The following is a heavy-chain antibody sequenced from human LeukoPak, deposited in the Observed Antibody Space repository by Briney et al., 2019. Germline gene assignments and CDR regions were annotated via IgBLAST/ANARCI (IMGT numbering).Heavy chain of an antibody. D-gene: IGHD1-26*01. CDR1: GFTFSSYT. V-gene: IGHV3-21*01. CDR3: ARTKWELLRGGFDY. CDR2: ISSSSSYI. Sequence: PGGSLRLSCAASGFTFSSYTMKWVRQAPGKGLEWVSSISSSSSYIYYADSVKGRFTISRDNAKNSLFLQMNSLRAEDTAVYYCARTKWELLRGGFDYWGQGTLVTVSS. J-gene: IGHJ4*02.